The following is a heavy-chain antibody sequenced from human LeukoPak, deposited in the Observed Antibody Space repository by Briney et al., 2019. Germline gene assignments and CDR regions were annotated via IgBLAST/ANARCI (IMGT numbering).Heavy chain of an antibody. CDR1: GFTFSSYW. J-gene: IGHJ4*02. CDR3: ARDPDSYYDILTGSNIGGGY. Sequence: GGSLRLSCAASGFTFSSYWMHWVRQAPGKGLVWVSRINSDGSSTSYADSVKGRFTISRDNAKNTLYLQMNSLRAEDMAVYYCARDPDSYYDILTGSNIGGGYWGQGTLVTVSS. D-gene: IGHD3-9*01. V-gene: IGHV3-74*01. CDR2: INSDGSST.